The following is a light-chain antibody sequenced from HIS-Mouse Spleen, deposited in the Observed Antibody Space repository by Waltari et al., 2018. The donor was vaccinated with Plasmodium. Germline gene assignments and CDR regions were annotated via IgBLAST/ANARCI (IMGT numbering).Light chain of an antibody. CDR3: QQYNNWSFS. J-gene: IGKJ3*01. CDR2: GAS. V-gene: IGKV3-15*01. CDR1: QSVSSN. Sequence: EIVMTQSPATLSVSPGERATLSCRASQSVSSNLAWYQQKPGQAPRLLIYGASTRATGIPARFSGSGSVTEFTLTISSLQSEDFAGYYRQQYNNWSFSFGPGTKVDIK.